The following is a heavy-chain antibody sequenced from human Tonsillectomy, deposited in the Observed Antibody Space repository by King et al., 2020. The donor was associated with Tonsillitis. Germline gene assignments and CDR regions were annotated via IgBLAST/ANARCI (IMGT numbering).Heavy chain of an antibody. Sequence: QLQESGPGLVKPSETLSLTCTVSGGSISSYYWSWIRQPPGKGLEWIGYIYYSGSTNYNPSLKSRVTISVDTSKNQFSLKLSSETAADTAVYYCARGGPFGDLIDYFDYWGQGTLVTVSS. D-gene: IGHD3-10*01. V-gene: IGHV4-59*01. CDR3: ARGGPFGDLIDYFDY. J-gene: IGHJ4*02. CDR1: GGSISSYY. CDR2: IYYSGST.